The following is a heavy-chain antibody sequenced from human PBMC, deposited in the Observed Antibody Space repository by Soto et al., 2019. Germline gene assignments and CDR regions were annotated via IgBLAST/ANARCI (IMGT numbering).Heavy chain of an antibody. CDR1: GFTFSSYS. CDR2: ISSSSSYI. J-gene: IGHJ4*02. Sequence: GGSLRLSCAASGFTFSSYSMNWVRQAPGKGLEWVSSISSSSSYIYYADSVKGRFTISRDNAKNSLYLQMNSLRAEDTAEYYCARESPDYYDILTGYPIDYWGQGTLVTVSS. D-gene: IGHD3-9*01. V-gene: IGHV3-21*01. CDR3: ARESPDYYDILTGYPIDY.